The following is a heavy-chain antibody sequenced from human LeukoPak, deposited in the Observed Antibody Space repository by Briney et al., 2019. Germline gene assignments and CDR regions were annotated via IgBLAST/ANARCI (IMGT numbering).Heavy chain of an antibody. CDR1: GGSISSYH. Sequence: PSETLSLTCTVSGGSISSYHWSWIRQPPGKGLEWIGYIYYSGSTNYNPSLKSRVTISVDTSKNQFSLKLSSVTAADTAVYYCARERVWSGTYFDYWGRGTLVTVSS. CDR2: IYYSGST. J-gene: IGHJ4*02. V-gene: IGHV4-59*01. CDR3: ARERVWSGTYFDY. D-gene: IGHD3-3*01.